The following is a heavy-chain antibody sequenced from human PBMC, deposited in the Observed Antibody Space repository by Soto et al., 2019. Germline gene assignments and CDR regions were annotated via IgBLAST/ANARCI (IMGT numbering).Heavy chain of an antibody. CDR3: AKDRDSTIRGWFDP. Sequence: GGSLRLSCAASGFTFSSYGMHWVRQAPGKGLEWVAVISYDGSNKYYADSVKGRFTISRDNSKNTLYLQMNSLRAEDTAVYYCAKDRDSTIRGWFDPWGQGTLVTVSS. CDR2: ISYDGSNK. J-gene: IGHJ5*02. CDR1: GFTFSSYG. D-gene: IGHD2-21*01. V-gene: IGHV3-30*18.